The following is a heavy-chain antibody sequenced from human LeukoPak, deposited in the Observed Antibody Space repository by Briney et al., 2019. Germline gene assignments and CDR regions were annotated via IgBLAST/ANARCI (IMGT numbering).Heavy chain of an antibody. V-gene: IGHV1-69*05. J-gene: IGHJ4*02. D-gene: IGHD3-10*01. Sequence: GSSVKVSCKASGGTFSSYAISWVRQAPGQGLEWMGGIIPIFGTANYAQKFQGRVTITTDESTSTAYMELSSLRSEDTAVYYCARVVGLENYYGSGREYFDYWGQGTLVTVSS. CDR1: GGTFSSYA. CDR2: IIPIFGTA. CDR3: ARVVGLENYYGSGREYFDY.